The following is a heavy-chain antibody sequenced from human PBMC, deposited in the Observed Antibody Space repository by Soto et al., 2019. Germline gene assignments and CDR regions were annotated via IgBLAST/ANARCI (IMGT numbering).Heavy chain of an antibody. Sequence: QVQPQASGPGLVKPSETLSLTCTVSGGSFSSYYLGWIRQPPGKGLEWMAYIYYSRSTNYNPSLKSRFTIARDTSRNQFALKLRSVTAADTAVYYCAGSMSSYVSYYYALNVWGQGTSVTVSS. V-gene: IGHV4-59*01. CDR1: GGSFSSYY. D-gene: IGHD3-10*02. J-gene: IGHJ6*02. CDR2: IYYSRST. CDR3: AGSMSSYVSYYYALNV.